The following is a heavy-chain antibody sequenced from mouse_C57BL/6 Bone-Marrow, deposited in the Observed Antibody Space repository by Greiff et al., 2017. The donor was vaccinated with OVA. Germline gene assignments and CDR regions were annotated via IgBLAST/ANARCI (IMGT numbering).Heavy chain of an antibody. V-gene: IGHV14-4*01. J-gene: IGHJ2*01. CDR2: IDPENGDT. Sequence: EVKLVESGAELVRPGASVKLSCTASGFNIKDDYMHWVKQRPEQGLEWIGWIDPENGDTEYASKFQGKATITADPSSNTAYLQRSSLTSEDTAVYYCTTWSYCGGYYLDYWGQGTTLTVSS. CDR3: TTWSYCGGYYLDY. CDR1: GFNIKDDY. D-gene: IGHD2-1*01.